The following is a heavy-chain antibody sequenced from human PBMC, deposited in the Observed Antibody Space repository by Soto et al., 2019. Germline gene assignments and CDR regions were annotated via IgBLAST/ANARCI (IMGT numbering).Heavy chain of an antibody. CDR1: GGSISSGGYY. Sequence: QVQLQESGPGLVNPSQTLSLTCTVSGGSISSGGYYWSWIRQHPGTGLEWIAYIYYSGTTYYNPSLKSRVPISVDTSKNQFSLKLSSVTAADTAVYYCARVSGSSSPFDPWGQGTLVTVSS. CDR3: ARVSGSSSPFDP. D-gene: IGHD6-6*01. J-gene: IGHJ5*02. CDR2: IYYSGTT. V-gene: IGHV4-31*03.